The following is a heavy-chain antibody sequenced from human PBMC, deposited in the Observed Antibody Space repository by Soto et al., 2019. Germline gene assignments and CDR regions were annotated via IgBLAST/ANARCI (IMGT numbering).Heavy chain of an antibody. Sequence: ASVKVSCKASGYTFTSYAMNWVRQAPGQGLEWMGWINTNTGNPTYAQGFTGRFVFSLDTSVSTAYLQICSLKAEDTAVYYCARDKGGSYVDYLDYWGQGTLVTVSS. CDR1: GYTFTSYA. CDR3: ARDKGGSYVDYLDY. CDR2: INTNTGNP. J-gene: IGHJ4*02. D-gene: IGHD1-26*01. V-gene: IGHV7-4-1*01.